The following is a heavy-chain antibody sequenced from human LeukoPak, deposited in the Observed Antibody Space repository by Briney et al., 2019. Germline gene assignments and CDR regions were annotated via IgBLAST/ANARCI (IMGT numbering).Heavy chain of an antibody. CDR1: GYTFTSYD. CDR2: MNPNSGNT. Sequence: ASVKVSCKASGYTFTSYDINWVRQATGQGLEWMGWMNPNSGNTGYAQKFQGRVTMARNTSISTAYMELSSLRSEDTAVYYCAREYYYGSGSLDGFHNWFDPWGQGNLVTVSS. D-gene: IGHD3-10*01. CDR3: AREYYYGSGSLDGFHNWFDP. V-gene: IGHV1-8*01. J-gene: IGHJ5*02.